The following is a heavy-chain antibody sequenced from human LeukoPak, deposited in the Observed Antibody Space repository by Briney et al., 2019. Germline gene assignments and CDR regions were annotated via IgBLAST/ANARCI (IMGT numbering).Heavy chain of an antibody. CDR3: ARDRDRYCTNGVCYSDWFDP. CDR1: GFTFSSYW. CDR2: IKQDGSEK. V-gene: IGHV3-7*01. J-gene: IGHJ5*02. Sequence: GGSLRLSCAASGFTFSSYWMSWVRQAPGKGLEWVANIKQDGSEKYYVDSVKGRFTISRDNAKNSLYLQMNSLRAEDTAVYYCARDRDRYCTNGVCYSDWFDPWGQGTLVTVSS. D-gene: IGHD2-8*01.